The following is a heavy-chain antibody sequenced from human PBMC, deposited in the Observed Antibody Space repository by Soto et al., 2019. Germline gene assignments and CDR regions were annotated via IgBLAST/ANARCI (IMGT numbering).Heavy chain of an antibody. CDR3: ARGGRRSPGMDV. J-gene: IGHJ6*02. Sequence: QVQLQESGPGLVKPSQTLSLTCTVSGGSISSGGYYWSWIRQHPGKGLEWIGYIYHSGSTYYNPSLKGRVTISVDTSKNQFSLKLSSVTAADTAVYYCARGGRRSPGMDVWGQGTTVTVSS. V-gene: IGHV4-31*03. CDR1: GGSISSGGYY. CDR2: IYHSGST.